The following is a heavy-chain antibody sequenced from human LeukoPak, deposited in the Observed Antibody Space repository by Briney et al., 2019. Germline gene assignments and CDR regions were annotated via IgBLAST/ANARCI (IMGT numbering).Heavy chain of an antibody. D-gene: IGHD3-22*01. V-gene: IGHV4-39*01. Sequence: PSETLSLTCTVSGGSISSSSYYWGWIRQPPGKGLEWIGSIYYSGSTYYNPSLKSRVTISVDTSKNQFSLKLSSVTAADTAVYYCARREAQGPDDDYYDSSGYPSQYFQHWGQGTLVTVSS. CDR2: IYYSGST. J-gene: IGHJ1*01. CDR1: GGSISSSSYY. CDR3: ARREAQGPDDDYYDSSGYPSQYFQH.